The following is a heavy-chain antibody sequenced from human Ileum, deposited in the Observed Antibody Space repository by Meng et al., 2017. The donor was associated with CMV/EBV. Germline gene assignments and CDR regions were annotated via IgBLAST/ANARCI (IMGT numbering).Heavy chain of an antibody. CDR2: IKNKANGYIT. CDR3: GKDSMKGGGFDC. D-gene: IGHD3-10*01. Sequence: GGSLRLSCAASGFIFSDHYMDWFRQAPGNGLEWVGRIKNKANGYITKYAASVRGRFTVSRDDSKNSLYLEVNSLKTEDTAVYYGGKDSMKGGGFDCWGQGVLVTVSS. J-gene: IGHJ4*02. V-gene: IGHV3-72*01. CDR1: GFIFSDHY.